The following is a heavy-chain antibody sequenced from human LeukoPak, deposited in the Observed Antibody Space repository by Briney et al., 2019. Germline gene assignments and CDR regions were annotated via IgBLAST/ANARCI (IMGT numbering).Heavy chain of an antibody. CDR1: GGSISSYY. CDR3: ARWVAAAGTNWFDP. V-gene: IGHV4-59*01. CDR2: IYYSGST. D-gene: IGHD6-13*01. J-gene: IGHJ5*02. Sequence: SSETLSLTCTVSGGSISSYYWSWIRQPPGKGLEWIGYIYYSGSTNYNPSLKSRVTISVDTSKNQFSLKLSSVTAADTAVYYCARWVAAAGTNWFDPWGQGTLVTVSS.